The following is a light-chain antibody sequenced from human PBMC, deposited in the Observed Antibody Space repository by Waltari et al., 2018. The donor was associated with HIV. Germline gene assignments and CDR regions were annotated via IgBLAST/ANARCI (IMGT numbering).Light chain of an antibody. CDR2: AAS. CDR3: QQTYSPPLT. CDR1: QIITSC. J-gene: IGKJ3*01. Sequence: DIQLTQSPSSLSASIGDRVTMTCRASQIITSCLNWYRQTPGKAPELLIYAASVLQSGVPSRVSASGSGTEYTLTISSVQPEDFATYFCQQTYSPPLTFGPGTKVDVK. V-gene: IGKV1-39*01.